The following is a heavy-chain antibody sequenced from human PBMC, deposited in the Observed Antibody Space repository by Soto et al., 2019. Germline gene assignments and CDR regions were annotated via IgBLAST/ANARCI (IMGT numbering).Heavy chain of an antibody. CDR2: IIPILGIA. D-gene: IGHD3-10*01. Sequence: QVQLVQSGAEVKKPGSSVKVSCKASGGTFSSYTISWVRQAPGQGLEWMGRIIPILGIANYAQKFQGRVTITADKSTRTAYMELSSLRSEDTAVYYCARTDGSGPVGMDVWGQGTTVTVSS. V-gene: IGHV1-69*02. CDR3: ARTDGSGPVGMDV. CDR1: GGTFSSYT. J-gene: IGHJ6*02.